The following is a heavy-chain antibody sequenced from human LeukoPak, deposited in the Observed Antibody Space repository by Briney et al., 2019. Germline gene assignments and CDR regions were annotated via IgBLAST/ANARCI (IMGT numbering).Heavy chain of an antibody. D-gene: IGHD2-2*01. CDR3: AKDPQDIVVIPAAFDY. V-gene: IGHV3-23*01. J-gene: IGHJ4*02. Sequence: GGSLRLSCAASGFTFSSYAMSWVRQAPGKGLEWVSAISGSGGSTYYADSVKGRFTISRDNSKNTLYLQMNSLRAEDTAVYYCAKDPQDIVVIPAAFDYWGQGTLVTVSS. CDR1: GFTFSSYA. CDR2: ISGSGGST.